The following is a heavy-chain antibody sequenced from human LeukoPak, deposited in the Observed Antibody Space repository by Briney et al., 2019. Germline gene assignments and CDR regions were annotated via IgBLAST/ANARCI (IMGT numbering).Heavy chain of an antibody. CDR3: ANSGGELFYARTFDY. CDR2: ISYDGSHK. J-gene: IGHJ4*02. CDR1: GFTLSSYG. D-gene: IGHD3-10*01. Sequence: GGSLRLSCAASGFTLSSYGMHWVRQAPDKWLEWVAVISYDGSHKYYRDSVKGRFTISSDNYKNTLYVQMSSLRADDTAIYYCANSGGELFYARTFDYWGQGTMVTVSS. V-gene: IGHV3-30*18.